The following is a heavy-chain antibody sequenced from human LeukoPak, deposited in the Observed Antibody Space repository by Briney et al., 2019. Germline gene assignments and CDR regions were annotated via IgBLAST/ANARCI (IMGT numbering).Heavy chain of an antibody. CDR3: ARHGGDYVVDY. CDR1: NGSIGIYY. V-gene: IGHV4-59*08. D-gene: IGHD4-17*01. J-gene: IGHJ4*02. CDR2: IYYSGST. Sequence: SETLSLTCTVSNGSIGIYYWSWIRQPPGKGLEWIGYIYYSGSTYYNPSLKSRVTISVDTSKNQFSLKLSSVTAADTAVYYCARHGGDYVVDYWGQGTLVTVSS.